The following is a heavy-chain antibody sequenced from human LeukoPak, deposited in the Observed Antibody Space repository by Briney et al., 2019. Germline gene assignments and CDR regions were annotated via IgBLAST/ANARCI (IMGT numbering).Heavy chain of an antibody. CDR3: AKLPQAGYDILTGYHLFDY. D-gene: IGHD3-9*01. CDR1: GFSFSVYE. CDR2: VSSSGTTT. Sequence: GGSLRLSCAASGFSFSVYEMHWVRQAPGKGLEWISDVSSSGTTTYYADSVKGRFTISRDNARNSLYLQMNSLRAEDTAVYYCAKLPQAGYDILTGYHLFDYWGQGTLVTVSS. J-gene: IGHJ4*02. V-gene: IGHV3-48*03.